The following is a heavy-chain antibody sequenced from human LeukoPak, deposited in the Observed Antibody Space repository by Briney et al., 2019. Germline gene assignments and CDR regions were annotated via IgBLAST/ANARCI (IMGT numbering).Heavy chain of an antibody. V-gene: IGHV4-34*01. CDR1: GGSFSGYY. J-gene: IGHJ5*02. CDR3: ARGLYYQRVLNWNYELNWFYP. Sequence: SETLSLTCAVYGGSFSGYYWSWIGQPPGKGLEWIGEINHSGSTNYNPSLKSRVTISVDTSKNQFSLKLSSVTAADTAVYYCARGLYYQRVLNWNYELNWFYPWGQGTLVNVSS. D-gene: IGHD1-7*01. CDR2: INHSGST.